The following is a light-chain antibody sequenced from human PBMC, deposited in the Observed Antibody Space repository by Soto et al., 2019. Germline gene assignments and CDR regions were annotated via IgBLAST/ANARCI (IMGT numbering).Light chain of an antibody. V-gene: IGKV1-8*01. CDR2: AAS. CDR1: QGISSY. CDR3: QQYYSYPQT. J-gene: IGKJ2*01. Sequence: AIRMTQSPSSFSASTGDRVTITCRASQGISSYLAWYQQKPGKAPKLLIYAASTLQSGVPSWFSGSGSGTDFTLTISCLQSEDFATYYCQQYYSYPQTFGQGTKLEIK.